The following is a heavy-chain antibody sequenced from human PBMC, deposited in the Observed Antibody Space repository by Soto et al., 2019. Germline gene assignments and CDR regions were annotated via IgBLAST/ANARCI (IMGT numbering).Heavy chain of an antibody. CDR3: ARARHGGWLAFDM. D-gene: IGHD5-12*01. CDR1: GGSIRSGDYY. CDR2: IHYSGST. V-gene: IGHV4-30-4*01. Sequence: SETLSLTCTVSGGSIRSGDYYWSWIRQPPGKGLEWIGYIHYSGSTDYNPSLKSRVTASLDTSKNQVSLKLSSATAADTAVYYCARARHGGWLAFDMWGQGTMVTVSS. J-gene: IGHJ3*02.